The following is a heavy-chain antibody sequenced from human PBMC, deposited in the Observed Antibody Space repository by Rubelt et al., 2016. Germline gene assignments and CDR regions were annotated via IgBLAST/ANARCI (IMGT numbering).Heavy chain of an antibody. CDR1: GGSISGYF. V-gene: IGHV4-59*01. Sequence: TVSGGSISGYFWSWIRQPPGKGLEWIGYIYYSGSTNYNSSLKSRVTISVDTSKCQFSLNLSSVTAADTAVYYCARWKGGSSTIDYWGRGTLVTVSS. J-gene: IGHJ4*02. CDR2: IYYSGST. CDR3: ARWKGGSSTIDY. D-gene: IGHD2-2*01.